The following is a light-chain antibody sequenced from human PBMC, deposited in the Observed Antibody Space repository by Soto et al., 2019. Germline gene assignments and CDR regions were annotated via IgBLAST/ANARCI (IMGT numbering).Light chain of an antibody. CDR1: QSVDSW. Sequence: DIPMTQSPSTLPASIGDRVFITCRASQSVDSWLAWYQHKPGQAPKLLIYKASRLASGVPSRFSGGGSGTELTLTINSLQPDDFAPYYCQQHRTYRVTFGQGTRLEIK. CDR3: QQHRTYRVT. V-gene: IGKV1-5*03. CDR2: KAS. J-gene: IGKJ5*01.